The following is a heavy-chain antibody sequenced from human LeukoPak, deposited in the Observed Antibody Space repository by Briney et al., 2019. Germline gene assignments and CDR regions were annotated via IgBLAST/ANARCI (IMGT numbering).Heavy chain of an antibody. CDR3: ARDYWWNYDY. CDR1: GFTFSDYA. CDR2: ISKDGSDK. J-gene: IGHJ4*02. Sequence: GRSLRLSCAASGFTFSDYAMHWVRQAPGKGLEWVAVISKDGSDKYYPGSVRGRFTISRDNTKNTIYLQMDSLRAEDTAIYYCARDYWWNYDYWGQGTLVTVSS. V-gene: IGHV3-30-3*01. D-gene: IGHD1-7*01.